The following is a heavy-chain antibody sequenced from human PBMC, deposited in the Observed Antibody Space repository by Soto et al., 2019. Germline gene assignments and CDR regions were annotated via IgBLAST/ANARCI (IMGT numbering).Heavy chain of an antibody. Sequence: SETLSLTCAVYGGSFSGYYWSWIRQPPGKGLEWIGEINHSGSTNYNPSLKSRVTISVDTSKNQFSLKLSSVTAADTAVYYCARPSIAAPEYFQHWGQGTLVTVSS. CDR3: ARPSIAAPEYFQH. J-gene: IGHJ1*01. V-gene: IGHV4-34*01. D-gene: IGHD6-25*01. CDR1: GGSFSGYY. CDR2: INHSGST.